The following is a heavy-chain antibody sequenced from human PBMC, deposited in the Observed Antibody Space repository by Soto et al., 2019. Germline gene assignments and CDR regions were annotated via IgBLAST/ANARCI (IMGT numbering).Heavy chain of an antibody. Sequence: EGQLVESGGGLVLPGGSLRLSCAASGFIFSTYTLNWVRQAPGKGLEWVSYISAGSDAIRYADSVKGRFTVSRDNAKNSLFLQMNSLRDEDTAVYYCARLYTTSRVGAWFDPWGQGTLVTVSS. D-gene: IGHD3-16*01. V-gene: IGHV3-48*02. CDR1: GFIFSTYT. CDR3: ARLYTTSRVGAWFDP. CDR2: ISAGSDAI. J-gene: IGHJ5*02.